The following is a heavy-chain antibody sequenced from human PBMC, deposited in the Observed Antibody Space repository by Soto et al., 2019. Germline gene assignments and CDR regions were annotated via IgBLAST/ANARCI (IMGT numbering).Heavy chain of an antibody. CDR2: IIPMVGMS. V-gene: IGHV1-69*02. Sequence: QVQLVQSGAEVKKPGSSVKVSCKASGDTFNFYTFSWVRQAPGQGLEWMGRIIPMVGMSNYAQKFQGRVTIIADRATNTTYMQLSSLRSDDTALYYCATSYGSGSRPFDSWGQGTPVTVSS. D-gene: IGHD3-10*01. CDR3: ATSYGSGSRPFDS. CDR1: GDTFNFYT. J-gene: IGHJ4*02.